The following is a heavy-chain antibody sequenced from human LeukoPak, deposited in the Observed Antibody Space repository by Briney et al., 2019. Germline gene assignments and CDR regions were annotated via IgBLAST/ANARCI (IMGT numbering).Heavy chain of an antibody. CDR3: ARDTLERGDGLFDY. V-gene: IGHV1-2*02. CDR2: INPNSGGT. J-gene: IGHJ4*02. CDR1: GYTFTGYY. Sequence: ASVKVSCKASGYTFTGYYMHWVRQAPGQGLEWMGWINPNSGGTNYAQKFQGRVTMTRDTSISTAYMELSRLRSDDTAVFYCARDTLERGDGLFDYWGQGTLVTVSS. D-gene: IGHD1-1*01.